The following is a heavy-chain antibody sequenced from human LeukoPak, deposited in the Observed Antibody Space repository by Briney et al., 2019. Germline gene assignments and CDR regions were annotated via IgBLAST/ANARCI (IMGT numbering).Heavy chain of an antibody. CDR2: ISGSGGST. Sequence: GGSLRLSCAASGFTFSSYAMSWVRQAPGKGLEWVSAISGSGGSTYYADSVKGRFTISRDNAKNSLYLQMNSLRAEDTAVYYCARTLPDSSGYYSDYWGQGTLSPSPQ. J-gene: IGHJ4*02. CDR3: ARTLPDSSGYYSDY. D-gene: IGHD3-22*01. CDR1: GFTFSSYA. V-gene: IGHV3-23*01.